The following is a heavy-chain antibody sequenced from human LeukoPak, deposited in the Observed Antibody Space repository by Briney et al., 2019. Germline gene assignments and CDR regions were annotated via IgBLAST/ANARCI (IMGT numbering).Heavy chain of an antibody. D-gene: IGHD6-6*01. CDR3: AREGEQLDYYFDY. V-gene: IGHV3-7*01. CDR1: GFTFSSYW. J-gene: IGHJ4*02. CDR2: IKQDGSEK. Sequence: GGSLRLSCAASGFTFSSYWMSWVRQAPGKGLERVANIKQDGSEKYYVDSVKGRFTISRDNAKNSLYLQMNSLRAEDTAVYYCAREGEQLDYYFDYWGQGTLVTVSS.